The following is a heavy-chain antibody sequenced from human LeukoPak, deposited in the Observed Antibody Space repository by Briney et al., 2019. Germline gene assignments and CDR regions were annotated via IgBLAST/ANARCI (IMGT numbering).Heavy chain of an antibody. Sequence: PGRSLRLSCVASGFTFSSYGMHWVRQAPGKGLEWVAVIWYDGSNKYYADSVKGRFTISRDNSKNTLYLQMNSLRAEDTAVYYCARDNRIAAAGWNFDYWGQGTLVTVSS. CDR3: ARDNRIAAAGWNFDY. CDR2: IWYDGSNK. CDR1: GFTFSSYG. J-gene: IGHJ4*02. V-gene: IGHV3-33*01. D-gene: IGHD6-13*01.